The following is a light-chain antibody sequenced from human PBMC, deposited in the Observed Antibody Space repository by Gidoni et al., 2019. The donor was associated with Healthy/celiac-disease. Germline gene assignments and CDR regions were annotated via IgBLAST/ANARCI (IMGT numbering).Light chain of an antibody. CDR1: SSDVGGYNY. CDR3: SSYTSSNTWV. Sequence: QSARTQPASVAGSPGQSITISCAGTSSDVGGYNYVSWYQHPPGKAPKLVIYQVLNRPSGVSNRFSCSKSGNTASLTISGLQAEDETDYYCSSYTSSNTWVFGGGTKLTVL. CDR2: QVL. J-gene: IGLJ3*02. V-gene: IGLV2-14*01.